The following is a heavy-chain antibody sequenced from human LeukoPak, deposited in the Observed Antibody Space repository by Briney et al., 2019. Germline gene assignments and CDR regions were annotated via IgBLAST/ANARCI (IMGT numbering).Heavy chain of an antibody. Sequence: GASVKVSCKASGYTFTGYYMHWVRQAPGQGLEWMGWINPNSGGTNYAQKYQGRVTMTRDTSISTAYMELSRLRSVDTAVYYCARDFEKTYYYDSSGYAISDYWGQGTLVTVSS. CDR1: GYTFTGYY. CDR3: ARDFEKTYYYDSSGYAISDY. J-gene: IGHJ4*02. CDR2: INPNSGGT. V-gene: IGHV1-2*02. D-gene: IGHD3-22*01.